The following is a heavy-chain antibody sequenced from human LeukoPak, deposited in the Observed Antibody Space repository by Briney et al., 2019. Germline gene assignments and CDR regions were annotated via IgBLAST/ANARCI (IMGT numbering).Heavy chain of an antibody. V-gene: IGHV1-2*02. D-gene: IGHD2-15*01. CDR3: ARRGWYCSGGSCYSSIYYYYMDV. Sequence: ASVKVSCKASGYTFTGYYMHWVRQAPGQGLEWMGWINPNSGGTNYAQKFQGRVTMTRDTSISTAYMELSRLRSDDTAVYYCARRGWYCSGGSCYSSIYYYYMDVWGKGTTVTASS. CDR1: GYTFTGYY. J-gene: IGHJ6*03. CDR2: INPNSGGT.